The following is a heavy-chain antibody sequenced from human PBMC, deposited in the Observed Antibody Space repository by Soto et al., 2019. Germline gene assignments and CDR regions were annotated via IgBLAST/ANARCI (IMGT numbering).Heavy chain of an antibody. J-gene: IGHJ6*02. D-gene: IGHD3-22*01. V-gene: IGHV1-18*01. CDR3: ASGDLSGYYPYYYYYGMDV. CDR2: ISAYNGNT. CDR1: GYTFTSYG. Sequence: GGSVKVSCKASGYTFTSYGISWVRQAPGQGLEWMGWISAYNGNTNYAQKLQGRVTMTTDTSTSTAYMELRSLRSDDTAVYYCASGDLSGYYPYYYYYGMDVWGQGTTVTVSS.